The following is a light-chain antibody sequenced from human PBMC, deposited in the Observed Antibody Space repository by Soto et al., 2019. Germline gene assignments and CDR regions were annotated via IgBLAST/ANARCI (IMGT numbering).Light chain of an antibody. V-gene: IGKV1-5*01. Sequence: DIQMTQSPSTLSASVGDRVTITCRASQSISSWLAWYQQKPGKAPKLLIYDASSLESGVPSRFSGSGSGTEFTLTSGSLQLDDFATYCCQQYNSYWTCGQGTKVEIK. CDR1: QSISSW. CDR2: DAS. CDR3: QQYNSYWT. J-gene: IGKJ1*01.